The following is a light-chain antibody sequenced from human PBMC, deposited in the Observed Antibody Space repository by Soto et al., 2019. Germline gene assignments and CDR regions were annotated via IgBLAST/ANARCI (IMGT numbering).Light chain of an antibody. J-gene: IGLJ2*01. CDR2: EVS. V-gene: IGLV2-14*01. CDR1: SNDVGAYNY. Sequence: QSALTQPASVSGSPGQSITISCTGTSNDVGAYNYVSWHQQHPGKAPKVIITEVSNRPSGVSNRFSGSKSGNTASLTISGLQAEDEADYYCSSYISSSTFVVFGGGTKLTVL. CDR3: SSYISSSTFVV.